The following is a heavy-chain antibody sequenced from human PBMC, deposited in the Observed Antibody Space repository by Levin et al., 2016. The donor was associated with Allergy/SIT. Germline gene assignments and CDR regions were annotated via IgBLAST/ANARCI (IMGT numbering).Heavy chain of an antibody. J-gene: IGHJ4*02. CDR3: ARRAIGDPSDY. V-gene: IGHV5-10-1*01. CDR2: IDPSDSYT. Sequence: VRQMPGKGLEWMGRIDPSDSYTNYSPSFQGHVTISADKSISTAYLQWSSLKASDTAMYYCARRAIGDPSDYWGQGTLVTVSS. D-gene: IGHD2-21*02.